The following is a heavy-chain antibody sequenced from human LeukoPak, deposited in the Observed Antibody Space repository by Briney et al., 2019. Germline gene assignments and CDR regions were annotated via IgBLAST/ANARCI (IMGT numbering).Heavy chain of an antibody. CDR3: AKDVSGWLQLRGYFDY. D-gene: IGHD5-24*01. CDR1: GFTFSSYA. Sequence: GGSLRLSCAASGFTFSSYAMSWVRQAPGKGLEWVSAISGSGVSTYYADSVKGRFTISRDNSKNTLYLQMNSLRAEDTAVYYCAKDVSGWLQLRGYFDYWGQGTLVTVSS. J-gene: IGHJ4*02. V-gene: IGHV3-23*01. CDR2: ISGSGVST.